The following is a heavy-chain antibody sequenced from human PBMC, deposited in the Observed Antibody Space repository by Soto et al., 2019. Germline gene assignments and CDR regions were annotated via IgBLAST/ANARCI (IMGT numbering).Heavy chain of an antibody. J-gene: IGHJ6*02. CDR3: TIVAVGYYDSSAVYYYYGMDV. CDR2: IRSKAYGGTT. CDR1: GFTFGDYA. D-gene: IGHD3-22*01. V-gene: IGHV3-49*01. Sequence: GGSLRLSCTASGFTFGDYAMSWFRQAPGKGLEWVGFIRSKAYGGTTEYTASVKGRFTISRDDSKSIAYLQMNRLKTEDTAVYYCTIVAVGYYDSSAVYYYYGMDVWGQGTTVTVSS.